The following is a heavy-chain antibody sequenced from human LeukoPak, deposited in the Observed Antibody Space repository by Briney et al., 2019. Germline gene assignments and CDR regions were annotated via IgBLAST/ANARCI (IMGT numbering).Heavy chain of an antibody. CDR2: IWYDGSNK. D-gene: IGHD5-24*01. Sequence: GGSLRLSCAASGFTFSSYGMHWVRQAPGKGLEWVAVIWYDGSNKYYADSVKGRLTISRDNYKNTLYLQMNSLRAEDTAVYYCAKEQRWLQAELDYWGQGTLVTVSS. V-gene: IGHV3-33*06. CDR1: GFTFSSYG. J-gene: IGHJ4*02. CDR3: AKEQRWLQAELDY.